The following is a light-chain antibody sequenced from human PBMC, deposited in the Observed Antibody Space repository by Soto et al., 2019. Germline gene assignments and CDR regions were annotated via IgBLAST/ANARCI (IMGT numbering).Light chain of an antibody. Sequence: EIVLTQSPATPSLSPGERATLSCRASQSVNSYLAWYQQKPGQAPRLLIYDASNRATGIPARFSGSGSGTDFTLTISSLEPKDFAVYYCQQGGTFGQGTRLEIK. CDR2: DAS. CDR1: QSVNSY. J-gene: IGKJ5*01. V-gene: IGKV3-11*01. CDR3: QQGGT.